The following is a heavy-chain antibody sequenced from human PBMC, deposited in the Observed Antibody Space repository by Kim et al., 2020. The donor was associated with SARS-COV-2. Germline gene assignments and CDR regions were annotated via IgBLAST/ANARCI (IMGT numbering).Heavy chain of an antibody. CDR3: AREAYSSGWYPERDRTRFDY. CDR1: GFTFSSYW. V-gene: IGHV3-7*01. J-gene: IGHJ4*02. Sequence: GGSLRLSCAASGFTFSSYWMSWVRQAPGKGLEWVANIKQDGSEKYYVDSVKGRFTISRDNAKNSLYLQMNSLRAEDTAVYYCAREAYSSGWYPERDRTRFDYWGQGTLVTVSS. D-gene: IGHD6-19*01. CDR2: IKQDGSEK.